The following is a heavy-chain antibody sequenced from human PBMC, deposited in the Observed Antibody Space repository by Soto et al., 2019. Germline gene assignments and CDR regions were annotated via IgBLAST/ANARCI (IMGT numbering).Heavy chain of an antibody. J-gene: IGHJ4*02. D-gene: IGHD3-22*01. CDR1: GGSISSGDYY. CDR3: ASLIVVVTNLYYFDY. Sequence: SETLSLTCTVSGGSISSGDYYWSWIRQPPGKGLEWIGYIYYSGSTYYNPSLKSRVTISVDTSKNQFSLKLSSVTAADTAVYYCASLIVVVTNLYYFDYWGQGTLVTV. CDR2: IYYSGST. V-gene: IGHV4-30-4*01.